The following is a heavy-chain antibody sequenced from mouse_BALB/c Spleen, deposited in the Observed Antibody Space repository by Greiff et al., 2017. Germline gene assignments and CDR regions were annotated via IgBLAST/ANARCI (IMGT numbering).Heavy chain of an antibody. D-gene: IGHD1-2*01. CDR1: GFSLTSYG. CDR3: ARPNSLLRLRDAMDY. J-gene: IGHJ4*01. V-gene: IGHV2-2*02. Sequence: VQLQQSGPGLVQPSQSLSITCTVSGFSLTSYGVHWVRQSPGKGLEWLGVIWSGGSTDYNAAFISRLSISKDNSKSQVFFKMNSLQANDTAIYYCARPNSLLRLRDAMDYWGQGTSVTVSS. CDR2: IWSGGST.